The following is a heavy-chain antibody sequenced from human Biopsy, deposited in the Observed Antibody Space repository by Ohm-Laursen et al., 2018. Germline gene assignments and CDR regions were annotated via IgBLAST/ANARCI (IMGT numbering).Heavy chain of an antibody. J-gene: IGHJ5*02. Sequence: ASVKVSCKVSGYTFTSYDITWVRQASGQGPEWIGWLNPVSGNSNFGQKFRGRVTVTSGTSISTAYMELSGLTSDDTATYYCGRAVRNQLLTDPWGQGTLVTVTS. CDR2: LNPVSGNS. V-gene: IGHV1-8*01. CDR3: GRAVRNQLLTDP. D-gene: IGHD1-7*01. CDR1: GYTFTSYD.